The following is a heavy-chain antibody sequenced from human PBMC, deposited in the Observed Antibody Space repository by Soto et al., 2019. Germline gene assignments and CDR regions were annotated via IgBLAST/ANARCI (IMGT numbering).Heavy chain of an antibody. CDR2: IIPILGMA. V-gene: IGHV1-69*02. CDR3: ARVWSTYDPRANYYYYYGMDV. D-gene: IGHD2-8*01. CDR1: GGTFSSYT. J-gene: IGHJ6*02. Sequence: SVKVSCKASGGTFSSYTISWVRQAPGQGLEWMGRIIPILGMANYAQKFQGRVTITADKSTSTAYMELSSLRSEDTAVYYCARVWSTYDPRANYYYYYGMDVWGQGTTVTVSS.